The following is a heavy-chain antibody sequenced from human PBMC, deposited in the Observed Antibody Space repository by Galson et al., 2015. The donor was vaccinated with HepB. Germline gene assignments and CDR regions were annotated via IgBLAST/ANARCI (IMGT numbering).Heavy chain of an antibody. CDR2: IYPGDSDT. D-gene: IGHD2-15*01. Sequence: QSGAEVKKPGESLKISCKGSGYSFTSYRIGWVRQMPGKGLEWMGIIYPGDSDTRYSPSFQGQVTISADKSISTAYLQWSSLKASDTAMYYCAIGYCSGGSCYGGDEAFDIWGQGTMVTVSS. CDR3: AIGYCSGGSCYGGDEAFDI. V-gene: IGHV5-51*01. CDR1: GYSFTSYR. J-gene: IGHJ3*02.